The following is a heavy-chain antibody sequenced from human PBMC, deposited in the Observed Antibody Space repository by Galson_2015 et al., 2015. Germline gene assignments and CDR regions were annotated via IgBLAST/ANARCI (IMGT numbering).Heavy chain of an antibody. CDR3: AREVGYHLDY. CDR1: GFTFTSYD. CDR2: ISSTGITT. V-gene: IGHV3-48*03. J-gene: IGHJ4*02. Sequence: SLRLSCAASGFTFTSYDMNWVRQAPGKGLEWVSYISSTGITTYYAGSVKGRFTISRDNAKSSLYLQMNSLGAEDTAVYYCAREVGYHLDYWGQGTLVTVSS. D-gene: IGHD5-12*01.